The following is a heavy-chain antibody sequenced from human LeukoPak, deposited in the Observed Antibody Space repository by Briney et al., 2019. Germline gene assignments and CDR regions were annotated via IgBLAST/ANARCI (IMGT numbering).Heavy chain of an antibody. V-gene: IGHV1-2*06. D-gene: IGHD2-2*01. Sequence: ASVKVSCKASGYTFTGYYMHWVRQAPGQGLEWMGRINPNSGGTNYAQKFQGRVTMTRDTSISTAYMELSRLGSDDTAVYYCARAGCSSTSCYLEGFYYYYGMDVWGQGTTVTVSS. J-gene: IGHJ6*02. CDR1: GYTFTGYY. CDR2: INPNSGGT. CDR3: ARAGCSSTSCYLEGFYYYYGMDV.